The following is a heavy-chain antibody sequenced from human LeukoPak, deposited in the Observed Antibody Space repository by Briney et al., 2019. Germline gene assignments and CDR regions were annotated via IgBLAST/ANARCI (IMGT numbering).Heavy chain of an antibody. CDR1: GFTFSSYS. J-gene: IGHJ6*02. D-gene: IGHD3-9*01. V-gene: IGHV3-21*01. CDR2: ISSSSSYI. CDR3: ARDYGTIFWERYYYGMDV. Sequence: GGSLRLSCAASGFTFSSYSMNWVRQAPGKGLEWVSSISSSSSYIYYADSVKGRFTISRDNAKNSLYLQMNSLRAEDTAVYYCARDYGTIFWERYYYGMDVWGQGTTVTVSS.